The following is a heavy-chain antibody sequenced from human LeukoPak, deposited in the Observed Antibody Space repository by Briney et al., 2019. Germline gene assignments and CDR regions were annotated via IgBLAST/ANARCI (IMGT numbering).Heavy chain of an antibody. Sequence: PGGSLRLSCAASGFTFSSYEMNWVRQAPGKGLEWVSYISSSGSTIYYADSVKGRFTISRDNSRNTLYLQMNSLRAEDTAVYYCAKNRGSSGWWDFDYWGQGTLVTVSS. CDR3: AKNRGSSGWWDFDY. CDR1: GFTFSSYE. V-gene: IGHV3-48*03. CDR2: ISSSGSTI. J-gene: IGHJ4*02. D-gene: IGHD6-19*01.